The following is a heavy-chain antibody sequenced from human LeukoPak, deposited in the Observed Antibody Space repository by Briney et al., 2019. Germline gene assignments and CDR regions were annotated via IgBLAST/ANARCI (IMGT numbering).Heavy chain of an antibody. CDR1: GGSISSGSYS. CDR2: IYSSGST. CDR3: ARGTVPGPYFDY. Sequence: SETLSLTCTVSGGSISSGSYSWTWIRQPAGKGLEWIGHIYSSGSTNDNPFLKSRVTVSLDASKNQFSLKLSSVTAADTAVYYCARGTVPGPYFDYWGQGTLVTVSS. D-gene: IGHD1/OR15-1a*01. J-gene: IGHJ4*02. V-gene: IGHV4-61*09.